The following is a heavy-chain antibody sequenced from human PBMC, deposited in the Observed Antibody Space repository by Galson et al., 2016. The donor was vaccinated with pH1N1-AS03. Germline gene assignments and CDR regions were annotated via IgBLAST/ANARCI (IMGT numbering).Heavy chain of an antibody. Sequence: SLRLSCAASGFTFSHYAMTWVRQAPGKGLEWVSSISGSGTTYYAGSVKGRFTISRDNSKDTLSLQMDSLRAEDMAVYYCAKDNDQSTIFGVVIPNLDYWGQGTLVTVSS. V-gene: IGHV3-23*01. CDR3: AKDNDQSTIFGVVIPNLDY. D-gene: IGHD3-3*01. J-gene: IGHJ4*02. CDR2: ISGSGTT. CDR1: GFTFSHYA.